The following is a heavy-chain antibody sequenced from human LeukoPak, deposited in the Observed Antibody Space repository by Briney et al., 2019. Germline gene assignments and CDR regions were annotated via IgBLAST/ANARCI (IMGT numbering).Heavy chain of an antibody. D-gene: IGHD3-10*01. CDR3: ARDELPSYYGSGSYYSAGYYYYGMDV. Sequence: PGGSLRLSCAASGFTVSSNYMSWVRQAPGKGLEWVSYISSSSSTIYYADSVKGRFTISRDNAKNSLYLQMNSLRAEDTAVYYCARDELPSYYGSGSYYSAGYYYYGMDVWGQGTTVTVSS. CDR2: ISSSSSTI. V-gene: IGHV3-48*04. J-gene: IGHJ6*02. CDR1: GFTVSSNY.